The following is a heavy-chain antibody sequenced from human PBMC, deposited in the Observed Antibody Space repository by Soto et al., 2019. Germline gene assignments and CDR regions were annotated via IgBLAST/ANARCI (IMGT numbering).Heavy chain of an antibody. CDR2: ISGSGPST. J-gene: IGHJ4*02. D-gene: IGHD3-16*01. CDR3: AKAPGVITVITSFDH. Sequence: GSLRLSCVASGFTFNKYALAWVRQAPGKGLEWVSAISGSGPSTYDADPVKGRFTISRDNSNNTLYLQMNSLRAEDTAVYYCAKAPGVITVITSFDHWGEGTPVTVSS. CDR1: GFTFNKYA. V-gene: IGHV3-23*01.